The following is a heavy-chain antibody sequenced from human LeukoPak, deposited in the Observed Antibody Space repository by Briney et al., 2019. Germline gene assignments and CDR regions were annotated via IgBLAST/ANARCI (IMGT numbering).Heavy chain of an antibody. J-gene: IGHJ3*02. D-gene: IGHD4-17*01. Sequence: GGSLRLSCAASGFTFSSYAMHWVRQAPGKGLEWVAVISYDGSNKYYADSVTGRFTISRDNSKNTLYLQMNSLRAEDTAVYYCARGHYGDYSNAFDIWGQGTMVTVSS. CDR3: ARGHYGDYSNAFDI. CDR2: ISYDGSNK. V-gene: IGHV3-30*04. CDR1: GFTFSSYA.